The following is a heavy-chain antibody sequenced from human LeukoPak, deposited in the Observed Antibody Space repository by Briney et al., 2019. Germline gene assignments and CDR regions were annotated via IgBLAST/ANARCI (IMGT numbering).Heavy chain of an antibody. J-gene: IGHJ4*02. D-gene: IGHD4-17*01. CDR1: GDSISNTAYY. CDR2: ICYNGEL. V-gene: IGHV4-39*07. Sequence: SETLSLTCSVSGDSISNTAYYWGWIRQPPGTGLEWVGSICYNGELYYNPPLKSRVSISLDTSKNQFSLKLSSVTAADTAVYYCARINDYGDYEDTLDYWGQGTLVTVSS. CDR3: ARINDYGDYEDTLDY.